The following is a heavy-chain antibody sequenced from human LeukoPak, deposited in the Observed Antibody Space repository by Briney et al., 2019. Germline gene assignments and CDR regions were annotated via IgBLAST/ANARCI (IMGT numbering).Heavy chain of an antibody. D-gene: IGHD3-10*01. CDR1: GGSFSGYY. Sequence: SETLSLTCAVYGGSFSGYYWSWIRQPPGKGLEWIGEINHSGSTNYNPSLKSRVTISVDTSKNQFSLKLSSVTAADTAVYYCARMGLILWFGELLRSGNRFDPWGQGTLVTVSS. CDR2: INHSGST. CDR3: ARMGLILWFGELLRSGNRFDP. V-gene: IGHV4-34*01. J-gene: IGHJ5*02.